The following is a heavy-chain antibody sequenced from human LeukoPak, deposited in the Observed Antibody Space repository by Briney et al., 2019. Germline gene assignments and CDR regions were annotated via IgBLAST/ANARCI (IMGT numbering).Heavy chain of an antibody. V-gene: IGHV3-30-3*01. J-gene: IGHJ4*02. D-gene: IGHD6-19*01. CDR3: AKALPPSMDSSGWSEDY. CDR1: GFTFSSYA. Sequence: PGGSLRLSCAASGFTFSSYAMHWVRQAPGKGLEWVAVISYDGSNKYYADSVKGRFTISRDNSKNTLYLQMNSLRAEDTAVYYCAKALPPSMDSSGWSEDYWGQGTLVTVSS. CDR2: ISYDGSNK.